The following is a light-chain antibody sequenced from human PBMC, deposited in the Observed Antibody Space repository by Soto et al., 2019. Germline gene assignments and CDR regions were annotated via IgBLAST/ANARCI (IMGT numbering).Light chain of an antibody. J-gene: IGKJ2*01. CDR2: GAS. V-gene: IGKV3-15*01. Sequence: EVVLTQSPRTLSLSPGERATLSCRASETVTNSYLAWYQQNPGQAPRLLIYGASTRATGIPARFSGSGSGTEFTLTISSLQSEDFAVYYCQQYSNWPPYTFGQGTKLEIK. CDR1: ETVTNSY. CDR3: QQYSNWPPYT.